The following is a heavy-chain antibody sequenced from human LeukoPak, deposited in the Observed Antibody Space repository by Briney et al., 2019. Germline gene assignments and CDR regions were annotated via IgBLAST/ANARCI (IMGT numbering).Heavy chain of an antibody. CDR3: ARPRLRQYYFDY. J-gene: IGHJ4*02. CDR2: INPSGGST. CDR1: GYTFTGYY. V-gene: IGHV1-46*01. D-gene: IGHD4-11*01. Sequence: ASVKVSCKASGYTFTGYYMHWVRQAPGQGLEWMGIINPSGGSTSYAQKFQGRVTMTRDTSTSTVYMELSSLRSEDTAVYYCARPRLRQYYFDYWGQGTLVTVSS.